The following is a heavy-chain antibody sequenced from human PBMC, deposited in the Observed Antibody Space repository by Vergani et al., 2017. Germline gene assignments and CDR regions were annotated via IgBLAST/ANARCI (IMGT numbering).Heavy chain of an antibody. CDR3: AKDYASRGLGWFDP. V-gene: IGHV3-74*01. D-gene: IGHD3-10*01. J-gene: IGHJ5*02. CDR2: INSDGSST. Sequence: EVQLVESGGGLVQPGGSLRLSCAASGFTFSSYWMHWVRQAPGKGLVWVSRINSDGSSTSYVDSVKGRFTISRDNAKNTRYLQMNSLRAEDTAVYYCAKDYASRGLGWFDPWGQGTLVTVSS. CDR1: GFTFSSYW.